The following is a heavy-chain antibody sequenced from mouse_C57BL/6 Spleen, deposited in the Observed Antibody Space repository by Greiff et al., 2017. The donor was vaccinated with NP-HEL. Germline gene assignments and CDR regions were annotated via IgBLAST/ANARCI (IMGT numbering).Heavy chain of an antibody. CDR2: IYPRSGNT. D-gene: IGHD3-2*02. CDR1: GYTFTSYG. Sequence: VKLMESGAELARPGASVKLSCKASGYTFTSYGISWVKQRTGQGLEWIGEIYPRSGNTYYNEKFKGKATLTADKSSSTAYMELRSLTSEDSAVYFCARGSSGYAMDYWGQGTSVTVSS. CDR3: ARGSSGYAMDY. V-gene: IGHV1-81*01. J-gene: IGHJ4*01.